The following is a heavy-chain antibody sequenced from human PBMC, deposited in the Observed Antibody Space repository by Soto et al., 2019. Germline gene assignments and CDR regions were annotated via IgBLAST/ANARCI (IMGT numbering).Heavy chain of an antibody. Sequence: EVQLLESGGGLVQPGGSLRLSCTASGFTFSTYDMSWVRQAHGKGLEWDSTISDSVSTYYADSVQYRLTISRDNYTNTLFLEMNSLSADDTAVYFCAKAKGGRYCRRTSCRDSFAYWGQGTLVTVSS. CDR2: ISDSVST. CDR3: AKAKGGRYCRRTSCRDSFAY. V-gene: IGHV3-23*01. CDR1: GFTFSTYD. D-gene: IGHD2-2*01. J-gene: IGHJ4*02.